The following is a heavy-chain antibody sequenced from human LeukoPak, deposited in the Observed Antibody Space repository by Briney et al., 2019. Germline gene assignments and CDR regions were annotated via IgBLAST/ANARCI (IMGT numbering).Heavy chain of an antibody. CDR2: IYYSGST. Sequence: PSETLSLTCAVSGGSISSGGYSWSWIRQPPGKGLEWIGYIYYSGSTYYNPSLESRLTMSVDTSKNQFSLHLTSVTAADTAVYYCARIAYCGGDCYSFYFDYWGQGVLVTVSS. CDR3: ARIAYCGGDCYSFYFDY. CDR1: GGSISSGGYS. D-gene: IGHD2-21*02. J-gene: IGHJ4*02. V-gene: IGHV4-31*11.